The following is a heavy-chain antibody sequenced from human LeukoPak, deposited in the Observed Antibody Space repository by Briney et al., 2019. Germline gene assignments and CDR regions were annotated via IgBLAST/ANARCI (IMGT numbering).Heavy chain of an antibody. V-gene: IGHV3-30*04. Sequence: GGSLRLSCAASGFTFSNYAMHWVRQAPGKGLAWVAIISYNGINKYYADSVKGRFTISQDNSKNTLYLHMNSLRAEDTAVYYCARDRHKYNYDSGGYPPYWGQGTLVTVSS. D-gene: IGHD3-22*01. CDR1: GFTFSNYA. CDR3: ARDRHKYNYDSGGYPPY. CDR2: ISYNGINK. J-gene: IGHJ4*02.